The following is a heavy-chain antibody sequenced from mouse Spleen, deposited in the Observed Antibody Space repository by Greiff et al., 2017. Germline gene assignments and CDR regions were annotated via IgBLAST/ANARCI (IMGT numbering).Heavy chain of an antibody. CDR3: GITTVVARGFYFDY. J-gene: IGHJ2*01. D-gene: IGHD1-1*01. V-gene: IGHV1-64*01. CDR1: GYTFTSYW. CDR2: IHPNSGST. Sequence: VQLQQPGAELVKPGASVKLSCKASGYTFTSYWMHWVKQRPGQGLEWIGMIHPNSGSTNYNEKFKSKATLTVDKSSSTAYMQLSSLTSEDSAVYYCGITTVVARGFYFDYWGQGTTLTVSS.